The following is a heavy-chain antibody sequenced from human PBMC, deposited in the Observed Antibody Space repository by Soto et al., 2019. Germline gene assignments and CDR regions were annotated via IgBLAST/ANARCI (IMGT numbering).Heavy chain of an antibody. Sequence: SQTLSLTCVIIGDSVSSNSAGWSWVRQSPSRGLEWLGRTYYRSKWYYEYAVSVRGRITINPDTSKNQYSLQLNSVTPEYTAVYFCARGEQYSGRIFDYWGQGTLVTVSS. CDR1: GDSVSSNSAG. V-gene: IGHV6-1*01. CDR2: TYYRSKWYY. J-gene: IGHJ4*01. D-gene: IGHD1-26*01. CDR3: ARGEQYSGRIFDY.